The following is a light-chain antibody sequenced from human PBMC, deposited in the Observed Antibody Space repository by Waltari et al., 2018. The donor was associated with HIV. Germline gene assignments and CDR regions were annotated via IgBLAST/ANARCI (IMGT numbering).Light chain of an antibody. V-gene: IGKV1D-16*01. CDR3: QQYNAYPLT. Sequence: DIQMTQSPSSLSASVGDRVTITCRASHDISTWLAWYQQKPEKAPKSLIYAASNLQSGVPSRFSGSGSGTDFTLTISSLQPEDFATYYCQQYNAYPLTFGRGTKVEIK. CDR1: HDISTW. J-gene: IGKJ4*01. CDR2: AAS.